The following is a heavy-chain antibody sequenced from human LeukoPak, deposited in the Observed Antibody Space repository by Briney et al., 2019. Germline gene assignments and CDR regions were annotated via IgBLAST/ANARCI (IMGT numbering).Heavy chain of an antibody. CDR2: ISAYNGNT. CDR3: ARGGPEYSSSWLDAFDI. Sequence: ASVSVSCKASGYTFTSYGICWVRQAPGQALAWMGWISAYNGNTNYAQKLEGRVTMTSDTSTSTAYMELRSLRSDDTAVYYCARGGPEYSSSWLDAFDIWGQGTMVTVSS. V-gene: IGHV1-18*01. D-gene: IGHD6-13*01. CDR1: GYTFTSYG. J-gene: IGHJ3*02.